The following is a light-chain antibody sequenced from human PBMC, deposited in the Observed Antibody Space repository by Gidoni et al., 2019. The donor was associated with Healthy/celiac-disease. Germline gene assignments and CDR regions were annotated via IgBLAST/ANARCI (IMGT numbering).Light chain of an antibody. V-gene: IGKV3-11*01. CDR1: QSVSIY. CDR3: QQRSNWLLT. CDR2: DAS. J-gene: IGKJ4*01. Sequence: EIVLTQSPATLSLSPGERATLSHRASQSVSIYLAWYQQKPGQAPRLLIYDASNRATGIPARFSGSGSGTDFTLTISSLEPEDFAVYYCQQRSNWLLTFGGGTKVEIK.